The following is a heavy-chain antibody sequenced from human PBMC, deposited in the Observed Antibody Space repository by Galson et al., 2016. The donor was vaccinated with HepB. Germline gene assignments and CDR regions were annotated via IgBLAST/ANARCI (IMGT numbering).Heavy chain of an antibody. CDR1: GYTFTSYY. V-gene: IGHV1-46*01. CDR3: ARDYGAGGFYYFDY. J-gene: IGHJ4*02. Sequence: SVKVSCKASGYTFTSYYIYWVRQAPGRGLEWVGVINPTGGSTDFAPRFQDRVTLTRDTSTGTVYMELTSLTSDDTAVYYCARDYGAGGFYYFDYWGQGTLTTVSS. D-gene: IGHD6-13*01. CDR2: INPTGGST.